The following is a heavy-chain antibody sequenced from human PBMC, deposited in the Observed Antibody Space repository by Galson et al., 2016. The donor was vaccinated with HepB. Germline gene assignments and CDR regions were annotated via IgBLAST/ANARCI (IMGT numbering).Heavy chain of an antibody. V-gene: IGHV2-5*02. CDR3: AHLQPPPDSTTWYDKYYYGMDV. Sequence: PALVKPTQTLTLTCPFSGFSLTTSGVGVGWIRQTPGKALEWLALVYWDNDKRYSPSLKNRLTITKDPSKSQVVLTMTRMDPVDTATYYCAHLQPPPDSTTWYDKYYYGMDVWGQGTTVTVSS. CDR1: GFSLTTSGVG. J-gene: IGHJ6*02. CDR2: VYWDNDK. D-gene: IGHD6-13*01.